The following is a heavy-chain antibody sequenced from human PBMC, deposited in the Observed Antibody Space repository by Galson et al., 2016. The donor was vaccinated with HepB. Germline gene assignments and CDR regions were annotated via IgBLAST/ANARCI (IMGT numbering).Heavy chain of an antibody. J-gene: IGHJ4*02. D-gene: IGHD1-14*01. CDR3: ATELFRLHYFAY. Sequence: ETLSLTCSVSGGSISSRTYFWAWIRQPPGKGLERIGSINYSGSAYYNPSLKSRVTMSVDTSKNQFSLNLSSVTAADTAVYYCATELFRLHYFAYWGQGTLATVSS. V-gene: IGHV4-39*01. CDR1: GGSISSRTYF. CDR2: INYSGSA.